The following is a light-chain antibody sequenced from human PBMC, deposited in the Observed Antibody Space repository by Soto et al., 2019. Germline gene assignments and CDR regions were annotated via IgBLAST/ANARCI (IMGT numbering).Light chain of an antibody. V-gene: IGLV2-8*01. Sequence: QSVLTQPPSASGSPGQSVTISCTGTSSDVGAYAYVSWYQQHPGKAPTLMIYEVSKRPAGVPDRFSGSKSGNMASLTVSGLQAEYEADYYCSSYAGSSNVVFGGGTKLTVL. CDR3: SSYAGSSNVV. J-gene: IGLJ2*01. CDR2: EVS. CDR1: SSDVGAYAY.